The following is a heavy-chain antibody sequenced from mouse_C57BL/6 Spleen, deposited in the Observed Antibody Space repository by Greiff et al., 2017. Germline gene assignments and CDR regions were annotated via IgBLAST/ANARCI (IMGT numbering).Heavy chain of an antibody. D-gene: IGHD3-1*01. Sequence: QVQLQQSGAELVRPGASVKLSCKASGYTFTDYYINWVKQRPGQGLEWIAKIYPGSGNTYYNEKFKGKATLTAEKSSSTAYLQLSSLTSEYAAVYFWAGTGYWGQGTTLTVSS. CDR3: AGTGY. J-gene: IGHJ2*01. CDR1: GYTFTDYY. CDR2: IYPGSGNT. V-gene: IGHV1-76*01.